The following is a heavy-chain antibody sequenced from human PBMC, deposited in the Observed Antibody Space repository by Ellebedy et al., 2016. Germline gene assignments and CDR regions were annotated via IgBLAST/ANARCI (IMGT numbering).Heavy chain of an antibody. J-gene: IGHJ6*02. D-gene: IGHD6-19*01. Sequence: GGSLRLSXGSSGLTIDTYGMNWVRQAPGKGLEWASYISTDSITIRYADSVKGRFTISRDNGKNSLYLQMYSLRVDDTAVYYCAREGRSGCMDVWGQGTTVTVSS. CDR1: GLTIDTYG. CDR3: AREGRSGCMDV. V-gene: IGHV3-48*04. CDR2: ISTDSITI.